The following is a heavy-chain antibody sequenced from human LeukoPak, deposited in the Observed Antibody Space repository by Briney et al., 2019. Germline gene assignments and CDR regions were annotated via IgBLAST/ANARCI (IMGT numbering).Heavy chain of an antibody. Sequence: GASVKVSCKASGYTFTGYYMHWVRQAPGQGLEWMGWINPNSGGTNYAQKFQGRVTMTRETSISTAYMELSRLRSGDTAVYYCARDWSRLEHRAYCSGDCYYNWFDPWGQGTLVTVSS. CDR3: ARDWSRLEHRAYCSGDCYYNWFDP. CDR2: INPNSGGT. D-gene: IGHD2-21*02. CDR1: GYTFTGYY. J-gene: IGHJ5*02. V-gene: IGHV1-2*02.